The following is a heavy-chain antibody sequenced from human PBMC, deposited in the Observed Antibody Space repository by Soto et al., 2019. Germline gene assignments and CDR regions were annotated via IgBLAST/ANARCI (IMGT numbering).Heavy chain of an antibody. J-gene: IGHJ4*02. D-gene: IGHD6-19*01. V-gene: IGHV4-59*01. CDR1: GGSISCSY. CDR3: ARSVAVPGAHIDY. CDR2: VYYTGST. Sequence: SETLSLTCIVSGGSISCSYWIWIRQSPGKGLEWLGYVYYTGSTNYSPSLRSRVSISVDTSKNEFSLRLSSVTAADTAVYFCARSVAVPGAHIDYWGQGTQV.